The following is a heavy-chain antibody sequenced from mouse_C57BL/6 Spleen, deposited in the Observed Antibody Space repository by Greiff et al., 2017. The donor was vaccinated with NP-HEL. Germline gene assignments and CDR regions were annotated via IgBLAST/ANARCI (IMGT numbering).Heavy chain of an antibody. CDR2: IRNKANGYTT. J-gene: IGHJ4*01. Sequence: EVQVVESGGGLVQPGASLRLSCAASGFTFTDYYMSWVRQPPGKAPAWLALIRNKANGYTTEYTASVKGRFTISRDNSQNILYLQMNTLRAEDSATYYCVKALTGAMDYWGQGTSVTVSS. CDR1: GFTFTDYY. CDR3: VKALTGAMDY. D-gene: IGHD1-1*01. V-gene: IGHV7-4*01.